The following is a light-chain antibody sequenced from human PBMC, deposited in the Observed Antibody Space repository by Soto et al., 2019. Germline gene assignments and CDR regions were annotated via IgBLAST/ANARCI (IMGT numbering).Light chain of an antibody. CDR3: SSYSSTSTYV. Sequence: QSALTQPASVSGSPGQSITISCTGTSTDVGGYKYVSWYQHHPDKAPKLIISEVSNRPSWVSHRFSGSKSGNTASLTISGLQAEDEADYYCSSYSSTSTYVFGPGTKLTVL. J-gene: IGLJ1*01. CDR1: STDVGGYKY. CDR2: EVS. V-gene: IGLV2-14*01.